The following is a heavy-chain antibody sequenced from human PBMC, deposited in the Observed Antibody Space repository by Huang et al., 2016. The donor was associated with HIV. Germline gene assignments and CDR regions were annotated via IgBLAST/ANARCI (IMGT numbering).Heavy chain of an antibody. Sequence: QLQLQESGPGLVKPSETLSLTCTVSGGSISSSSYSWGWIRQPPGKGLACIGIIHHRGTTYYTSALKSRDAISVDTSRTQFSLKLRSGTAADTAVYYCAAHGRIVGIPAAPLRFDPWGQGTLVTVSS. D-gene: IGHD6-13*01. CDR3: AAHGRIVGIPAAPLRFDP. J-gene: IGHJ5*02. CDR2: IHHRGTT. CDR1: GGSISSSSYS. V-gene: IGHV4-39*01.